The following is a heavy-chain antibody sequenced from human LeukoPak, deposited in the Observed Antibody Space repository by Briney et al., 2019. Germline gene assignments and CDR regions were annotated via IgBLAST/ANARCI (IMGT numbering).Heavy chain of an antibody. V-gene: IGHV4-4*07. J-gene: IGHJ4*02. CDR2: LHTNEET. D-gene: IGHD4-23*01. CDR1: GGSINGHY. Sequence: ETLSLTCTVSGGSINGHYWTWIRQSTGKGLEWIGRLHTNEETIYNPSFKSRVTMSRDTSTNQFSLKLTSVTAADTAVDYCTRESVAVGTRYFDYWGQGILVTVSS. CDR3: TRESVAVGTRYFDY.